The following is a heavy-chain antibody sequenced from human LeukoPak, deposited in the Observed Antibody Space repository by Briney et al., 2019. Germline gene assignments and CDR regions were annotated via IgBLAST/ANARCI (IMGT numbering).Heavy chain of an antibody. D-gene: IGHD2-2*01. J-gene: IGHJ5*02. CDR1: GYTLTELS. CDR3: ATDGYRHQLLNRFDP. Sequence: ASVKVSCKVSGYTLTELSMHWVRQAPGKGLEWMGGFDPEDGETIYAQKFQGRVTMTEDTSTDTAYMELSSLRSEDTAVYYCATDGYRHQLLNRFDPWGQGTLVTVSS. V-gene: IGHV1-24*01. CDR2: FDPEDGET.